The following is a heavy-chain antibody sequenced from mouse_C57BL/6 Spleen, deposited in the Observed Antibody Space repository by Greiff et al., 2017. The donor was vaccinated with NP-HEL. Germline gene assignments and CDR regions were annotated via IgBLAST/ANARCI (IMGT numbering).Heavy chain of an antibody. CDR1: GYAFTNYL. CDR2: INPGSGGT. D-gene: IGHD4-1*01. CDR3: ARRAGTSGNSYFDY. J-gene: IGHJ2*01. Sequence: QVQLQQSGAELVRPGTSVKVSCKASGYAFTNYLIEWVKQRPGQGLEWIGVINPGSGGTNYNEKFKGKATLTADKSSSTAYMQLSSLTSEDSAVYFCARRAGTSGNSYFDYWGQGTTLTVSS. V-gene: IGHV1-54*01.